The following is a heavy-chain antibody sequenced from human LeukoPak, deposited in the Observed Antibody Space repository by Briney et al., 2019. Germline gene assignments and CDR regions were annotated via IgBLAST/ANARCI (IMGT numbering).Heavy chain of an antibody. J-gene: IGHJ6*02. Sequence: SETLSLTCTVSGGSISSGSYYWSWIRQPAGKGLEWIGRIYTSGSTNYNPSLKSRVTISVDTSKNQFSLKLSSVTAADTAVYYCAREPFYDILTGFHYYYGMDVWGQGTTVTVSS. V-gene: IGHV4-61*02. D-gene: IGHD3-9*01. CDR2: IYTSGST. CDR3: AREPFYDILTGFHYYYGMDV. CDR1: GGSISSGSYY.